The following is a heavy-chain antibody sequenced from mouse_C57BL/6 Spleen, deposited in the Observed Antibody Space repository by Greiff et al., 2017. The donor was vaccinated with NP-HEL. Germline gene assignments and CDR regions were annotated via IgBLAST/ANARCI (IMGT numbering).Heavy chain of an antibody. CDR3: ARVGGNYGSPFDY. Sequence: EVKLQESGGGLVQPGGSLSLSCAASGFTFTDYYMSWVRQPPGKALEWLGFIRNKANGYTTEYSASVKGRFTISRDNSQSILYLQMNALRAEDSATYYCARVGGNYGSPFDYWGQGTTLTVSS. V-gene: IGHV7-3*01. D-gene: IGHD2-1*01. J-gene: IGHJ2*01. CDR1: GFTFTDYY. CDR2: IRNKANGYTT.